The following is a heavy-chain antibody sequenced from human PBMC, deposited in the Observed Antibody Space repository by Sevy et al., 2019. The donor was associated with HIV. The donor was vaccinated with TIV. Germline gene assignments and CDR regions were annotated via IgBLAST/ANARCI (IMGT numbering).Heavy chain of an antibody. D-gene: IGHD3-10*01. CDR1: GFTFSNAW. J-gene: IGHJ4*02. Sequence: GGSLRLSCAASGFTFSNAWMSWVRQAPGKGLEWVGRIKSKTDGGTTDYATRVKGRFTIPRDNSKNTLYLQMNSLKIEDTAIYYCNTDSNKRGLSAVLDYWGQGTMVTVSS. CDR3: NTDSNKRGLSAVLDY. V-gene: IGHV3-15*01. CDR2: IKSKTDGGTT.